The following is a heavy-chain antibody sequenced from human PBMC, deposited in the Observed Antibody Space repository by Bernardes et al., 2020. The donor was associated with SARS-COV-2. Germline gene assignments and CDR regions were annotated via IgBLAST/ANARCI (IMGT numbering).Heavy chain of an antibody. V-gene: IGHV4-39*02. CDR3: ARDTVRVVETKEYYYGMDV. D-gene: IGHD1-7*01. J-gene: IGHJ6*02. Sequence: LSLTCTVSGGSISSSSYYWAWIRQSPGKGLEWIGNIYYTWTTYYNPSLKSRVTIAIDTSKKQFSLRLSSVTAADTAVYYCARDTVRVVETKEYYYGMDVWGQGTTVTVSS. CDR2: IYYTWTT. CDR1: GGSISSSSYY.